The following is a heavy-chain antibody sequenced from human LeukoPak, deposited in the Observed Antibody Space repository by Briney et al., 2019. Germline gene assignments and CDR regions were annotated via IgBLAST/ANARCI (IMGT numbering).Heavy chain of an antibody. CDR3: ARGIAVAGPQYYYYYYMDV. Sequence: SETLSLTCTVSGGSISSYYWSWIRQPAGKGLEWIGRIYTSGGTNYNPSLKSRVTMSVDTSKNQFSLKLSSVTAADTAVYYCARGIAVAGPQYYYYYYMDVWGKGTTVTVSS. V-gene: IGHV4-4*07. D-gene: IGHD6-19*01. J-gene: IGHJ6*03. CDR1: GGSISSYY. CDR2: IYTSGGT.